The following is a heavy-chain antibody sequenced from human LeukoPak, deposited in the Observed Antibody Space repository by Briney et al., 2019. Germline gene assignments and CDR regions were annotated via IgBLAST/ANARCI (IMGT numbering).Heavy chain of an antibody. CDR3: ASRTDEYSGGSPRQANYYFDY. CDR2: IYYSGTT. CDR1: DGSISSTSYY. J-gene: IGHJ4*02. D-gene: IGHD2-15*01. V-gene: IGHV4-39*07. Sequence: SETLSLTCTVSDGSISSTSYYWGWIRQPPGKGLEWIGSIYYSGTTYYNPSLRSRVTISVDTSKNQFSLKLSSVTAADTAVYYCASRTDEYSGGSPRQANYYFDYWGQGTLVTVSS.